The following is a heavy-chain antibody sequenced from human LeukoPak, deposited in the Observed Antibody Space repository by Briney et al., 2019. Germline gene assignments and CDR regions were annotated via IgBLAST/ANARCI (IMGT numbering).Heavy chain of an antibody. CDR1: GDSISGYY. V-gene: IGHV4-4*07. Sequence: SETLSLTCTVSGDSISGYYWAWIRQPAGKGLEWIGHIYAPGSSNYSPSFKSRVTMSIDMSNNQFSLRLNSVTAADTAMYYCARDPEHFDSPAHDYWGQGTHVIVSP. D-gene: IGHD3-9*01. CDR3: ARDPEHFDSPAHDY. J-gene: IGHJ4*02. CDR2: IYAPGSS.